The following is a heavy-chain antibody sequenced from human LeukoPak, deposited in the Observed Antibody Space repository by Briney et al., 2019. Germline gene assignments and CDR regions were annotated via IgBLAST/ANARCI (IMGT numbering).Heavy chain of an antibody. J-gene: IGHJ4*02. D-gene: IGHD3-22*01. Sequence: PSETLSLTCTVSGGSISSRTYYWGWVRQPPGMGLEWIGSFSYSVSTYYNPSLKSRVIISADTSKNQFSLRLTSVTAADTAVYYCATPYYYDSSGYYSYYFDYWGQGTLVTVSS. V-gene: IGHV4-39*07. CDR2: FSYSVST. CDR3: ATPYYYDSSGYYSYYFDY. CDR1: GGSISSRTYY.